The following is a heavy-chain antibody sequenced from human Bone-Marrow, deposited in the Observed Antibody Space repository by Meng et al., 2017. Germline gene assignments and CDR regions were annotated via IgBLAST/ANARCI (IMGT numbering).Heavy chain of an antibody. Sequence: GGSLRLSCAASGFTFSSYSMSWVRQAPGKGLEWVGFIRSKAYGGTTEYAASVKGRFTISRDDSKSIAYLQMNSLKTEDTAVYYCTREGFAGDFWSRYYFDYWGQGTLVTVSS. CDR2: IRSKAYGGTT. CDR1: GFTFSSYS. D-gene: IGHD3-3*01. V-gene: IGHV3-49*04. J-gene: IGHJ4*02. CDR3: TREGFAGDFWSRYYFDY.